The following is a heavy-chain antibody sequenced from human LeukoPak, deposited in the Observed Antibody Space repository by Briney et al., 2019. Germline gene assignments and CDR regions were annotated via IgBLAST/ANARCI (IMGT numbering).Heavy chain of an antibody. Sequence: GGSLRLSCAASGFTFSSYEMNWVRQAPGKGLEWVSYISSSGSTIYYADSVKGRFTISRDNAKNSLSLQMNSLRAEDTAVYYCAIGGLYDYVWGSYRYKSAFDIWGQGTMVTVSS. V-gene: IGHV3-48*03. CDR2: ISSSGSTI. J-gene: IGHJ3*02. CDR1: GFTFSSYE. D-gene: IGHD3-16*02. CDR3: AIGGLYDYVWGSYRYKSAFDI.